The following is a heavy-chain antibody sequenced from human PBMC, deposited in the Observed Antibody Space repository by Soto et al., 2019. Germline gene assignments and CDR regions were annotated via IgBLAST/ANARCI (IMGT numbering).Heavy chain of an antibody. D-gene: IGHD3-16*01. CDR2: IYYSGST. CDR3: ARFTGDYFDY. CDR1: GGSISSYY. V-gene: IGHV4-59*01. J-gene: IGHJ4*02. Sequence: LETLSLTCTVSGGSISSYYWSWIRQPPGKGLEWIGYIYYSGSTNYNPSLKSRVTISVDTSKNQFSLKLSSVTAADTAVYYCARFTGDYFDYWGQGTLVTVSS.